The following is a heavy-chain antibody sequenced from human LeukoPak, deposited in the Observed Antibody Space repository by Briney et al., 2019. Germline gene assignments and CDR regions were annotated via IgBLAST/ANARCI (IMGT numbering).Heavy chain of an antibody. CDR1: GGSISSYY. D-gene: IGHD6-19*01. V-gene: IGHV4-34*01. CDR3: ARERIAVAGTTRRRYGMDV. Sequence: SETLSLTCTVSGGSISSYYWSWIRQPPGKGLEWIGEINHSGSTNYNPSLKSRVTISVDTSKNQFSLKLSSVTAADTAVYYCARERIAVAGTTRRRYGMDVWGQGTTVTVSS. J-gene: IGHJ6*02. CDR2: INHSGST.